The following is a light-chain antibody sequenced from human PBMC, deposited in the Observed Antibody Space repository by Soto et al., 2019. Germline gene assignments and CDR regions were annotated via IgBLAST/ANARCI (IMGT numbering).Light chain of an antibody. CDR2: ATS. J-gene: IGKJ1*01. V-gene: IGKV1-39*01. CDR3: QQGYTTRWT. Sequence: DIQMTQSPTSLYASVGDTVTITCRAGQNIRSYLNWYQQIPGKAPSLLIYATSIPQTGVPSRFSGSGTGTDFTLTINGPQREDFATYFCQQGYTTRWTFGQGTKVEIK. CDR1: QNIRSY.